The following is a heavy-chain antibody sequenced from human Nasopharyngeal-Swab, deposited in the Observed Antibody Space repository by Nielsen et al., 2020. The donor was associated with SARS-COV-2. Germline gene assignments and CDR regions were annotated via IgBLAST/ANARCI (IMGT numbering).Heavy chain of an antibody. CDR3: AREGYSGSRRDHRYYYYYGMDV. CDR1: GFTFSSYG. D-gene: IGHD1-26*01. Sequence: GESLKISCAASGFTFSSYGMHWVRQAPGKGLEWVAVISYDGSTKYYADSVKGRFTISRDKSKNTLYLQMNSLRAEDTAVYYCAREGYSGSRRDHRYYYYYGMDVWGQGTTVTVSS. V-gene: IGHV3-30*03. J-gene: IGHJ6*02. CDR2: ISYDGSTK.